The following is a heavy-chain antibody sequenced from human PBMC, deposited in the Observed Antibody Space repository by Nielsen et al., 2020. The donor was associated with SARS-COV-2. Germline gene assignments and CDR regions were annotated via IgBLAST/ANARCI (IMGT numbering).Heavy chain of an antibody. V-gene: IGHV1-69*01. J-gene: IGHJ6*02. Sequence: WVRQAPGQGLEWMGGIIPIFGTANYAQKFQGRVTITADESTSTAYMELSSLRSEDTAVYYCARDPSPYYYDSRVSYYGMDVWGQGTTVTVSS. CDR3: ARDPSPYYYDSRVSYYGMDV. D-gene: IGHD3-22*01. CDR2: IIPIFGTA.